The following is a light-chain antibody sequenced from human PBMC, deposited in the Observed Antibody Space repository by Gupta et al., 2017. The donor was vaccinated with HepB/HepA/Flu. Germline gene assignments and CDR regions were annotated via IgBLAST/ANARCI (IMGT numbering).Light chain of an antibody. Sequence: QSALTQPASVSGSPGPSITISCTGTSSDIGGFNYVSWYQQHSGKAPKLIIYEVGKRPSGVSNRFSGSKSDNTASLTISGRQAEYEAVYYCCSYAGSGTWVFGGGTKLTVL. CDR1: SSDIGGFNY. V-gene: IGLV2-23*02. CDR3: CSYAGSGTWV. J-gene: IGLJ3*02. CDR2: EVG.